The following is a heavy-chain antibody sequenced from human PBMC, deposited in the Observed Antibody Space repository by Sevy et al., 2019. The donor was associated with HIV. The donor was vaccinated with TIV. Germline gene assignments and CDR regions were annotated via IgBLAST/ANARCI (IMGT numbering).Heavy chain of an antibody. V-gene: IGHV3-7*01. CDR3: AHETYGRFES. Sequence: GESQKISCAASGFTFSANWMNWVRQAPGKGLEWVANIKADGSDKHYVDSVEGRFTISRDNAKNLLFLQMNSLRVEDTAVYYCAHETYGRFESWGQGTLVTVSS. CDR2: IKADGSDK. J-gene: IGHJ4*02. CDR1: GFTFSANW. D-gene: IGHD1-26*01.